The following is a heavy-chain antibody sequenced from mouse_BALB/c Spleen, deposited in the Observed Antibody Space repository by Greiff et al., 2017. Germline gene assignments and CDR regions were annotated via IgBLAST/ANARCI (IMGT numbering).Heavy chain of an antibody. D-gene: IGHD6-1*01. V-gene: IGHV14-3*02. Sequence: VQLKQSGAELVKPGASVKLSCTASGFNIKDTYMHWVKQRPEQGLEWIGRIDPANGNTKYDPKFQGKATITADTSSNTAYLQLSSLTSEDTAVYYCASADWFAYWGQGTLGTVAA. CDR1: GFNIKDTY. CDR2: IDPANGNT. CDR3: ASADWFAY. J-gene: IGHJ3*01.